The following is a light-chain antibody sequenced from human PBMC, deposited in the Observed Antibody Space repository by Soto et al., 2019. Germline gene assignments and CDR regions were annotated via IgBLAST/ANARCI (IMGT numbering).Light chain of an antibody. CDR2: GAS. Sequence: EIAMTQSPATLSVSPGERATLSCRASQSVSSNLAWYQQKPGQAPRLIIYGASTRATGIPARFSGSGSGTEFTLTISSLQSEDFAVYYCQQYNNWPPTFGQGTKLEIK. J-gene: IGKJ2*01. V-gene: IGKV3-15*01. CDR3: QQYNNWPPT. CDR1: QSVSSN.